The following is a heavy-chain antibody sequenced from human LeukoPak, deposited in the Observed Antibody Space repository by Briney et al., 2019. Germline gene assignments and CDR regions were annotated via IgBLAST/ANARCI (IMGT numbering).Heavy chain of an antibody. CDR3: ARVEVGLWFGERTNWFGP. Sequence: SETLSLTCAVYGGSFSGYYWSWIRQPPGKGLEWIGEINHSGSTNYNPSLKSRVTISVDTSKNQFSLKLSSVTAADTAVYYCARVEVGLWFGERTNWFGPWGQGTLVTVSS. D-gene: IGHD3-10*01. CDR2: INHSGST. J-gene: IGHJ5*02. CDR1: GGSFSGYY. V-gene: IGHV4-34*01.